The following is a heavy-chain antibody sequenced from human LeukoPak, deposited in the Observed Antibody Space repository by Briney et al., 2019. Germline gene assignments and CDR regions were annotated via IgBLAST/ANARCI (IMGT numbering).Heavy chain of an antibody. Sequence: GASVKVSCKAFGYGFTSYYIHWVRQAPGQGLEWMGIINPSVGGTTYGRKFQGRVTMTRDTSTSTVYMELSSLRSEDTAVYYCARHGSGRYYPAEGRVDYWGQGTLVTVSS. CDR2: INPSVGGT. D-gene: IGHD3-10*01. J-gene: IGHJ4*02. V-gene: IGHV1-46*03. CDR3: ARHGSGRYYPAEGRVDY. CDR1: GYGFTSYY.